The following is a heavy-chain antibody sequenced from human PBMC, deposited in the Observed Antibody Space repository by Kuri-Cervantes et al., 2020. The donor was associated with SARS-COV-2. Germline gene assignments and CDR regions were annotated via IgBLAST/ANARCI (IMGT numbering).Heavy chain of an antibody. CDR2: ISGSGGST. D-gene: IGHD2-21*01. Sequence: ETLSLTCAASGFTFSSYAMSWVRQAPGKGLEWVSAISGSGGSTYYADSVKGRFTISRDNSKNTLYLQMNSLRAEDTAVYYCANTASILWWCLDYWGQGTLVTVSS. CDR3: ANTASILWWCLDY. V-gene: IGHV3-23*01. CDR1: GFTFSSYA. J-gene: IGHJ4*02.